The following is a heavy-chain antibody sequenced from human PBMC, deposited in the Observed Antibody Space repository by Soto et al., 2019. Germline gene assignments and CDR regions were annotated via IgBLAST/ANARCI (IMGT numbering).Heavy chain of an antibody. D-gene: IGHD6-13*01. Sequence: GGSLRLSCAASGFTFSSYAMSWVRQAPGKGLEWVSVISGSGGSTFYADSVTGRFTISRDNSKNTLFLQMNDLRAEDTAVYYCSKGPRASSWNNWFDPWGQGTLVTVPQ. J-gene: IGHJ5*02. CDR2: ISGSGGST. V-gene: IGHV3-23*01. CDR1: GFTFSSYA. CDR3: SKGPRASSWNNWFDP.